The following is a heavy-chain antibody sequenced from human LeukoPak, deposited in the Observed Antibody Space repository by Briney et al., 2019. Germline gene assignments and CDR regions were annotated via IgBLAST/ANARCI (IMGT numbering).Heavy chain of an antibody. CDR1: GGSISSSSYY. D-gene: IGHD6-13*01. V-gene: IGHV4-39*01. Sequence: PSETLSLTCTVSGGSISSSSYYWGWIRQPPGKGLEWIGSIYYSGSTYYNPSLESRVTISVDTSKNQFSLKLRSVTAADTAVYYCARLEGIAAAGYWGQGTLVTVSS. CDR3: ARLEGIAAAGY. J-gene: IGHJ4*02. CDR2: IYYSGST.